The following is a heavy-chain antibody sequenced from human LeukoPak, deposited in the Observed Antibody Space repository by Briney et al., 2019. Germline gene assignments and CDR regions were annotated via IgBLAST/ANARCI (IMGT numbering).Heavy chain of an antibody. CDR1: GFTFSSYA. Sequence: PGGSLRLSCAASGFTFSSYAMSWVRQAPGKGLEWVSAISGSGGSTYYADSVEGRFTISRDNSKNTLYLQMNSLRAEDTAVYYCANDLGYSSSWYVFDYWGQGTLVTVSS. J-gene: IGHJ4*02. V-gene: IGHV3-23*01. D-gene: IGHD6-13*01. CDR3: ANDLGYSSSWYVFDY. CDR2: ISGSGGST.